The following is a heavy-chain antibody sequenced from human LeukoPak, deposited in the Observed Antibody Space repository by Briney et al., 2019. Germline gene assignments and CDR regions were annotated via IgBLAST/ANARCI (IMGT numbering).Heavy chain of an antibody. J-gene: IGHJ3*02. CDR2: FDPEDGET. CDR3: ATAYSSGRLDAFDI. Sequence: ASVKVSCKVSGYTLTELSMHWVRQAPGKGLEWMGGFDPEDGETIYAQEFQGRVTMTEDTSTDTAYMELSSLRSEDTAVYYCATAYSSGRLDAFDIWGQGTMVTVSS. CDR1: GYTLTELS. D-gene: IGHD6-19*01. V-gene: IGHV1-24*01.